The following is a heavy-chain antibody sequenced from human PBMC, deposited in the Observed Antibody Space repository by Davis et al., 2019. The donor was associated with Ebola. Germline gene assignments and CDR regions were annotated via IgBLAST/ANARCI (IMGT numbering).Heavy chain of an antibody. CDR1: GGSISSYY. D-gene: IGHD6-13*01. CDR2: IYYSGST. V-gene: IGHV4-59*01. J-gene: IGHJ4*02. Sequence: MPSETLSLTCTVSGGSISSYYWSWIRQPPGKGLEWIGYIYYSGSTNYNPYLKSRVTISVDTYKNQFSLKLSSVTAADTGVYYCARVVLAAGGARDYWGQGTLVTVSS. CDR3: ARVVLAAGGARDY.